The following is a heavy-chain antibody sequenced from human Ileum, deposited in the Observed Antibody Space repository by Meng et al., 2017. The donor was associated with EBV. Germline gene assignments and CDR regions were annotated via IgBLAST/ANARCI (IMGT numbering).Heavy chain of an antibody. D-gene: IGHD6-13*01. V-gene: IGHV4-39*01. CDR1: GGPINSSSYY. Sequence: LQPLEPGPALLKPSEALPLPCSVSGGPINSSSYYWGWIRQPPGKGLEWIGSIYYSGRTYYNPSFKSRVTISVDTSKNQFSLKLSSVTAADTAVYYCARPIAAAGWFDPWGQGTLVTVSS. CDR3: ARPIAAAGWFDP. J-gene: IGHJ5*02. CDR2: IYYSGRT.